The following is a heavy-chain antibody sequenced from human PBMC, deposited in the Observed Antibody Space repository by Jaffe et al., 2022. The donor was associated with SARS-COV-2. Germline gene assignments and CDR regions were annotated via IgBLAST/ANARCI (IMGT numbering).Heavy chain of an antibody. D-gene: IGHD2-2*01. V-gene: IGHV4-34*01. J-gene: IGHJ4*02. CDR1: GGPFSGRF. CDR2: IVHDGNI. CDR3: ARGMYASWHIDS. Sequence: QVQLQQWGAGLLKPSETLSLTCAFYGGPFSGRFWSWIRQTPGKGLEWIGEIVHDGNINYNPSLQSRATVSVDTSKNHFSLELRSVLAADTGVYYCARGMYASWHIDSWGQGTLVSVSS.